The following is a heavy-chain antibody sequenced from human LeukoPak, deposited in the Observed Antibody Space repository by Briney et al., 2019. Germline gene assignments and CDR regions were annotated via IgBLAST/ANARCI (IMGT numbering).Heavy chain of an antibody. V-gene: IGHV4-59*08. CDR2: INYSGST. J-gene: IGHJ3*01. Sequence: RPSETLSLTCAVSGGSISTYYWSWIRQPPGKGLEWIGYINYSGSTNYNPSLKSRVSISVDTSKNQFSLKLSSVTAADTAVYYCARYGSGAHALDVWGQGTMVTVSS. D-gene: IGHD3-10*01. CDR1: GGSISTYY. CDR3: ARYGSGAHALDV.